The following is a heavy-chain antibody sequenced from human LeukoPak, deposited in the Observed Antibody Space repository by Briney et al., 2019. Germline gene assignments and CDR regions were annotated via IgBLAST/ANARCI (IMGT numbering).Heavy chain of an antibody. V-gene: IGHV1-69*13. CDR1: GGTFSSYA. D-gene: IGHD2-15*01. Sequence: SVKVSCKAPGGTFSSYAISWVRQAPGQGLEWMGGIIPIFGTANYAQKFQGRVTITADESTSTAYMELSSLRSEDTAVYYCARDPGHCSGGSCYDPATDYWGQGTLVTVSS. CDR2: IIPIFGTA. CDR3: ARDPGHCSGGSCYDPATDY. J-gene: IGHJ4*02.